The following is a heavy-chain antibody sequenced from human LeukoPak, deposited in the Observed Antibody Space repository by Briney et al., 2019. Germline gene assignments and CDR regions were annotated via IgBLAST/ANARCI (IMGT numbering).Heavy chain of an antibody. D-gene: IGHD1-26*01. CDR3: ARDRGIYSGSYLFDY. V-gene: IGHV3-64*01. Sequence: PGGSLRLSCAASGFTFSNYAMRWVRQAPGKGLECVSAISSNGGSTYYANSVKGRFTISRDNSKNTLYLQMGSLRAEDMAVYYCARDRGIYSGSYLFDYWGQGTLVTVSS. CDR1: GFTFSNYA. J-gene: IGHJ4*02. CDR2: ISSNGGST.